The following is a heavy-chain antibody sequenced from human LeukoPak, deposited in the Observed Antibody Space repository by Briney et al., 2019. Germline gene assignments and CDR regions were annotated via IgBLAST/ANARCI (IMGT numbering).Heavy chain of an antibody. V-gene: IGHV1-18*01. CDR2: ISTYNGDT. Sequence: ASVKVSCKASGYTFPNYGISWVRQAPGQGLEWMGWISTYNGDTNYAQKLQGRVTMTTDTSTNTAYMELRSLRSDDTAVYYCXXXXLSIEATGTRYWGQGTLVTVSS. J-gene: IGHJ4*02. CDR1: GYTFPNYG. CDR3: XXXXLSIEATGTRY. D-gene: IGHD6-13*01.